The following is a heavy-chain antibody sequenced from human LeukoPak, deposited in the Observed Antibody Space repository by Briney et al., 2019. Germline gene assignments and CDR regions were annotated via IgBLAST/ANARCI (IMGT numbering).Heavy chain of an antibody. V-gene: IGHV1-8*01. J-gene: IGHJ4*02. CDR2: MNPNSGNT. D-gene: IGHD6-6*01. CDR1: GYTFTSYD. Sequence: ASVKVSCKASGYTFTSYDINWLRQATGQGLEWMGWMNPNSGNTGYAQKFQGRVTMTRNTSISTAYMELSSLRSEDTAVYYCARGDRRIAARRGDYWGQGTLVTVSS. CDR3: ARGDRRIAARRGDY.